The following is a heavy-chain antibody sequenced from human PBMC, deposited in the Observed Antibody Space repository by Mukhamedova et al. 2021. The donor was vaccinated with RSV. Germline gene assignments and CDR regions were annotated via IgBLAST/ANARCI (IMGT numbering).Heavy chain of an antibody. CDR2: NPNSGGT. CDR3: ARGQLVEEWFDP. Sequence: NPNSGGTNYAQKFQGRVTMTRDTSISTAYMELSRLRSDDTAVYYCARGQLVEEWFDPWGQGTLVTVSS. J-gene: IGHJ5*02. V-gene: IGHV1-2*02. D-gene: IGHD6-6*01.